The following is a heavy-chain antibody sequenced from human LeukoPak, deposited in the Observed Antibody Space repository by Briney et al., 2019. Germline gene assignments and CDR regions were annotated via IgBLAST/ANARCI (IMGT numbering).Heavy chain of an antibody. J-gene: IGHJ4*02. CDR2: INPNSGGT. D-gene: IGHD6-13*01. CDR3: ARGAQASSSWYLDY. Sequence: ASVKVSCKASGYTFTGYYMHWVRQAPGQGLEWMGRINPNSGGTNYAQEFQGRVTMTRDTSISTAYMELSRLRSDDTAVYYCARGAQASSSWYLDYWGQGTLVTVSS. CDR1: GYTFTGYY. V-gene: IGHV1-2*06.